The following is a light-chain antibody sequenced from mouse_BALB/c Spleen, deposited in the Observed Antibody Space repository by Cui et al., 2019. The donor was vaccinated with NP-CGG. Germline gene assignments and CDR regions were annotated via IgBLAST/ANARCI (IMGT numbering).Light chain of an antibody. CDR1: TGAVTTSNY. Sequence: QAVVTQESALPTSPGETITFTCRSSTGAVTTSNYANWVQEKPDHLFTGLIGGTNNRVPGVPARFSGSLIGDKAALTITEAQTEDEAIYFCALWYSNHWVFGGGTKLTVL. CDR2: GTN. V-gene: IGLV1*01. J-gene: IGLJ1*01. CDR3: ALWYSNHWV.